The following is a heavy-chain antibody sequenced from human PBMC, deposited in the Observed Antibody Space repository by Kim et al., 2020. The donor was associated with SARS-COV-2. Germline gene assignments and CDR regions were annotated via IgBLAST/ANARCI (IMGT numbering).Heavy chain of an antibody. Sequence: SETLSLTCAVYGGSFSGYYWSWIRQPPGKGLEWIGEINHSGSTNYNPSLKSRVTISVDTSKNQFSLKLSSVTAADTAVYYCARGGFLRYFRSRNWFDPWGQGTLVTVSS. J-gene: IGHJ5*02. CDR1: GGSFSGYY. CDR2: INHSGST. D-gene: IGHD3-9*01. V-gene: IGHV4-34*01. CDR3: ARGGFLRYFRSRNWFDP.